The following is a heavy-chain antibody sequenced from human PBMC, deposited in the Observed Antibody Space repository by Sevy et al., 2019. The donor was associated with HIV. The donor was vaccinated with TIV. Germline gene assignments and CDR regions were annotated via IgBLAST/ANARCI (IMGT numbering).Heavy chain of an antibody. J-gene: IGHJ4*02. CDR3: ARGHSGSDYFDY. D-gene: IGHD6-19*01. CDR2: IKFGESET. V-gene: IGHV3-74*01. Sequence: GGSLRLSCAASGFTFSRHWMQWVRQAPGKGLVWVSRIKFGESETTYADSVKGRFTISRDNAKNTVFLQMNSLRAEDTAVYYCARGHSGSDYFDYWGQGTLVTVSS. CDR1: GFTFSRHW.